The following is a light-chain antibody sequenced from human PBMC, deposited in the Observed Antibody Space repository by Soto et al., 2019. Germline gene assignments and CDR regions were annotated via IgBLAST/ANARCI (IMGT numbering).Light chain of an antibody. V-gene: IGLV2-14*01. CDR3: SSYTSSITWV. CDR1: SSDVGNCNY. CDR2: EVS. Sequence: QSALTQPASVSGSPGQSITISCTGTSSDVGNCNYVSWYQQHPGKAPKLMIYEVSNRPSGVSNRFSGSKSGNTASLTISGLQAEDEADYYCSSYTSSITWVFGGGTKLTVL. J-gene: IGLJ3*02.